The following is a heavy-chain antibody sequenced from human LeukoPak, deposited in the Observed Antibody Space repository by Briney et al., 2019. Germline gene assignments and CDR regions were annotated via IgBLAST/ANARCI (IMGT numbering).Heavy chain of an antibody. CDR1: GYTFTSYD. CDR2: MNPNSGNT. CDR3: ATRRLERRAGSWFDP. J-gene: IGHJ5*02. V-gene: IGHV1-8*01. Sequence: ASVKVSCKASGYTFTSYDINWVRQASGQGLEWMGWMNPNSGNTGYAQKFQGRISITRNTSINTAYMQLSSLTSDDTAVYYCATRRLERRAGSWFDPWGQGTLVTVSS. D-gene: IGHD3-3*01.